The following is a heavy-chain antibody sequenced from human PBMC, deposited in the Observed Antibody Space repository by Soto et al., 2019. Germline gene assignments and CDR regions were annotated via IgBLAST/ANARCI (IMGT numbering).Heavy chain of an antibody. CDR3: ARVSRHVVPADYTWFDP. CDR1: GGSISNYF. CDR2: IYYSGST. Sequence: SETLSLTCTVSGGSISNYFWSWIRQPPGKGLEWIGYIYYSGSTSYNPSLKSRVTISVDTSNNQFSLKLTSVTAADTAVYYCARVSRHVVPADYTWFDPWGQGTLVTVSS. J-gene: IGHJ5*02. V-gene: IGHV4-59*01. D-gene: IGHD2-2*01.